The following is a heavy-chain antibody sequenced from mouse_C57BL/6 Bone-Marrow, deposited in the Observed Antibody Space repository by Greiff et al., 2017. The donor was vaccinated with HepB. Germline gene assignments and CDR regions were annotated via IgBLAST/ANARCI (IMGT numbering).Heavy chain of an antibody. Sequence: QVQLQQPGAELVKPGASVKLSCKASGYTFTSYWMHWVKQRPGRGLEWIGRIVPNSGGTKYNEKFKSKATLTVDKPASTAYMQLSSLTSEDSAVDYCAREGYYGSSPFAYWGQGTLVTVSA. J-gene: IGHJ3*01. CDR2: IVPNSGGT. V-gene: IGHV1-72*01. D-gene: IGHD1-1*01. CDR3: AREGYYGSSPFAY. CDR1: GYTFTSYW.